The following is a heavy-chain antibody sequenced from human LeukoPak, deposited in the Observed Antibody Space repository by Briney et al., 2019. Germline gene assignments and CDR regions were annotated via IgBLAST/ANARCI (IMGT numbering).Heavy chain of an antibody. CDR3: ARGDILTGYYNPAHFDY. J-gene: IGHJ4*02. Sequence: GASVKVSCKASGYTFTSYYMHWVRQAPGQGLEWMGIINPSGGSTSYAQKFQGRVTMTRDTSTSTVYVELSSLRSEDTAVYYCARGDILTGYYNPAHFDYWGQGTLVTVSS. D-gene: IGHD3-9*01. CDR2: INPSGGST. CDR1: GYTFTSYY. V-gene: IGHV1-46*01.